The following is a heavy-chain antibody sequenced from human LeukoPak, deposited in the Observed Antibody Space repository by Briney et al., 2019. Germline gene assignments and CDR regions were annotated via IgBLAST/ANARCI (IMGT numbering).Heavy chain of an antibody. CDR1: GYTFTSYG. CDR2: ISAYNGNT. CDR3: ARVDPYYDFWSGYLYNWFDP. V-gene: IGHV1-18*01. J-gene: IGHJ5*02. D-gene: IGHD3-3*01. Sequence: ASVKVSCKASGYTFTSYGISWVRQAPGQGLEWMGWISAYNGNTNYAQKLQGRVTMTTDTSTSTAYMELRSLRSDGTAVYYCARVDPYYDFWSGYLYNWFDPWGQGTLVTVSS.